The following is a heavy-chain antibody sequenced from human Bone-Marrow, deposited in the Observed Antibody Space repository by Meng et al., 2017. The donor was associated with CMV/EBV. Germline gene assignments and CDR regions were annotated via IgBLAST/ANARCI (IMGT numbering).Heavy chain of an antibody. CDR2: IYYSGST. V-gene: IGHV4-39*07. CDR1: GGSISSSSYY. Sequence: GPLRLSCTVTGGSISSSSYYWGWIRQPPGKGLEWIGSIYYSGSTYYNPSLKSRVTISVDTSKNQFSLKLSSVTAADTAVYYCARTQIGLASYYWGQGTLVTGSS. CDR3: ARTQIGLASYY. D-gene: IGHD3-10*01. J-gene: IGHJ4*02.